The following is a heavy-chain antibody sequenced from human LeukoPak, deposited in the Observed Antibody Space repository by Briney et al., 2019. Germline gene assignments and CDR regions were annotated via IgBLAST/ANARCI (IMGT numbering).Heavy chain of an antibody. D-gene: IGHD4-11*01. J-gene: IGHJ4*02. CDR1: GYTLTELS. CDR3: ARDYSNHEALDY. V-gene: IGHV1-24*01. CDR2: FDPEDGET. Sequence: GASVKVSCKVSGYTLTELSMHWVRQAPGKGLEWMRGFDPEDGETIYAQKFQGRVTMTEDTSTDTAYMELSSLRSEDTAVYYCARDYSNHEALDYWGQGTLVTVSS.